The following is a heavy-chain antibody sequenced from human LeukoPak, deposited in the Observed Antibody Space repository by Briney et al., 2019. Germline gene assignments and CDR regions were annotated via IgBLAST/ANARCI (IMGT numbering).Heavy chain of an antibody. CDR3: ARDGPYCSGGSCYSD. V-gene: IGHV3-11*01. Sequence: GGSLRLSCAASGFILSDYYMSWIRQAPGKGLEWVAYISTNDRTTYYADSVKGRFTISRDNAKNSLYLHMNSLRAEDTAVYYCARDGPYCSGGSCYSDWGQGTLVTVSS. CDR2: ISTNDRTT. CDR1: GFILSDYY. D-gene: IGHD2-15*01. J-gene: IGHJ4*02.